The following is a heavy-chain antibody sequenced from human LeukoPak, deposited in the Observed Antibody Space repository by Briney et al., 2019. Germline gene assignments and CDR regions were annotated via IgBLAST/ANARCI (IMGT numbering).Heavy chain of an antibody. J-gene: IGHJ5*02. V-gene: IGHV1-18*01. D-gene: IGHD3-22*01. CDR2: ISAYNGNT. CDR1: GYTFTSYG. Sequence: AASVKVSCMASGYTFTSYGISWVRQAPGQGLEWMGWISAYNGNTNYAQKLQGRVTMTTDTSTSTAYMELRSLRSDDTAVYYCARVIEAYYYDSSGPNWFDPWGQGTLVTVSS. CDR3: ARVIEAYYYDSSGPNWFDP.